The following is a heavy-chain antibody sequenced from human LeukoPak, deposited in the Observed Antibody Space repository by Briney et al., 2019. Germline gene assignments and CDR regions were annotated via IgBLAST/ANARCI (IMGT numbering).Heavy chain of an antibody. CDR2: MNPNSGNT. J-gene: IGHJ4*02. CDR3: ATLGYCSDGTCYYFDY. Sequence: ASVKVSCKASGYTFTSYDINWVRQATGQGLEWMGWMNPNSGNTGYAQKFQGRVTMTRNTSISTAYMELSSLRSEDTAMYYCATLGYCSDGTCYYFDYWGQGTLVTVSS. CDR1: GYTFTSYD. D-gene: IGHD2-15*01. V-gene: IGHV1-8*01.